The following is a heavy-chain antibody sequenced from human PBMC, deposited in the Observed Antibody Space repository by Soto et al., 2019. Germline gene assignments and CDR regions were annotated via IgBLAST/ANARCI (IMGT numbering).Heavy chain of an antibody. V-gene: IGHV3-15*07. Sequence: GGSLRLSCAASGFTFSNAWMNWVRQAPGKGLEWVGRIKSKTDGGTTDYAAPVKGRFTISRDDSKNTLYLQMNSLKTEDTAVYYCTTPDILTGYYQYYYYGMDVWGQGTTVTVSS. CDR2: IKSKTDGGTT. J-gene: IGHJ6*02. CDR1: GFTFSNAW. CDR3: TTPDILTGYYQYYYYGMDV. D-gene: IGHD3-9*01.